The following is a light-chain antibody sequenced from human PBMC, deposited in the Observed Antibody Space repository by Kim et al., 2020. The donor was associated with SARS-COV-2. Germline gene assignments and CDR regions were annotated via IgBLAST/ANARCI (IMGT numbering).Light chain of an antibody. CDR3: QQYYSSPFT. CDR1: QSVLYTSNNKKY. J-gene: IGKJ3*01. CDR2: WAS. V-gene: IGKV4-1*01. Sequence: RATSNCKSSQSVLYTSNNKKYLAWYQQKPRQPPKLLIYWASTRQSGVPDRFSGSGSGTDFTLTISSLQAEDVAVYYCQQYYSSPFTFGPGTKVDIK.